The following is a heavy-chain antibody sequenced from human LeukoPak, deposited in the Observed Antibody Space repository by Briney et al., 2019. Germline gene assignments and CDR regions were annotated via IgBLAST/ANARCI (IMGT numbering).Heavy chain of an antibody. V-gene: IGHV6-1*01. CDR2: TYYRSKWYN. J-gene: IGHJ1*01. CDR3: ARDSSSWYGYFQH. CDR1: GDSVSSNSAA. D-gene: IGHD6-13*01. Sequence: SQTLSLTCAISGDSVSSNSAAWHWIRQSPSRGLEWLGRTYYRSKWYNDCAVSVKSRILINPDTSKNQFSLQLNSVTPEDTAVYYCARDSSSWYGYFQHWGQGTLVTVSS.